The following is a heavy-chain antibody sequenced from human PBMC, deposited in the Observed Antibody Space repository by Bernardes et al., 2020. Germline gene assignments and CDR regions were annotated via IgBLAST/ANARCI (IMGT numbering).Heavy chain of an antibody. J-gene: IGHJ4*02. CDR2: ISGSGGST. Sequence: GGPLRLFCAACGFTFSSYAMSWVRQAPGKGLEWVSAISGSGGSTNDADSVKGRVTISRDNTKNTLYLQMNSLRAEDTAVYYCAKDALTKGYCSSTSCSRPFDYWGQGTLVTVSS. D-gene: IGHD2-2*01. V-gene: IGHV3-23*01. CDR3: AKDALTKGYCSSTSCSRPFDY. CDR1: GFTFSSYA.